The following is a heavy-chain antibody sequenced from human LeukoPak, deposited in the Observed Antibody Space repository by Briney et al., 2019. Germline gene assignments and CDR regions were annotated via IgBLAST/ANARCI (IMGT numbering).Heavy chain of an antibody. CDR1: GDSVSRTDGG. CDR3: ARGGLVRGSINSFIAFDV. Sequence: SQTLSLTCAISGDSVSRTDGGWNWTRQSPSRGLEWLGRTYFRVKYYYDDALSVESRISIKPDTSKNQLTLQLSSVTPEDTALYFCARGGLVRGSINSFIAFDVWGQGIMVTVSS. J-gene: IGHJ3*01. V-gene: IGHV6-1*01. D-gene: IGHD3-10*01. CDR2: TYFRVKYYY.